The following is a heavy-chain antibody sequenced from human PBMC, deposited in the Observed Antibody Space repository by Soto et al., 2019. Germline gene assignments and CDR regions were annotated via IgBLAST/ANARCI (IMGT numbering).Heavy chain of an antibody. CDR1: GFTFSSYS. V-gene: IGHV3-21*01. D-gene: IGHD6-13*01. CDR2: ISSSSYI. Sequence: PGGSLRLSCAASGFTFSSYSMNLFRQAPGKGLEWVSSISSSSYIYYADSVKGRFTISRDNAKNSLYLQMNSLRAEDTAVYYCARDHSSQFDYWGQGTLVTVSS. J-gene: IGHJ4*02. CDR3: ARDHSSQFDY.